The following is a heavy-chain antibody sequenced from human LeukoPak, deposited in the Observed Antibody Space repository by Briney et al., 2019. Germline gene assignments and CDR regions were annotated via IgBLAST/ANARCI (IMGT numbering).Heavy chain of an antibody. Sequence: SETLSLTCTVSGGSISSYYWSWIRQPPGKGLEWIGEINHSGSTNYNPSLKSRVTISVDTSKNQFSLKLSSATAADTAVYYCASIGPKIGYCSGGSCPYYFDYWGQGTLVTVSS. J-gene: IGHJ4*02. CDR3: ASIGPKIGYCSGGSCPYYFDY. CDR1: GGSISSYY. V-gene: IGHV4-34*01. D-gene: IGHD2-15*01. CDR2: INHSGST.